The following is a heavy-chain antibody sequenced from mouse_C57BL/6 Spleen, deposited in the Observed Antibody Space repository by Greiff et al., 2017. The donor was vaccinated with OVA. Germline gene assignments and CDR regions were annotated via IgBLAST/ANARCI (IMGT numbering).Heavy chain of an antibody. CDR1: GYTFTSYW. CDR2: IHPNSGST. D-gene: IGHD1-1*01. CDR3: ARGSSSFDY. Sequence: VQLQQPGAELVKPGASVKLSCKASGYTFTSYWMHWVKQRPGQGLEWIGMIHPNSGSTNYNEKFKSKATLTVDTSSSTAYMQLSSMTSDDSTVYYCARGSSSFDYWGQGTTLTVSS. V-gene: IGHV1-64*01. J-gene: IGHJ2*01.